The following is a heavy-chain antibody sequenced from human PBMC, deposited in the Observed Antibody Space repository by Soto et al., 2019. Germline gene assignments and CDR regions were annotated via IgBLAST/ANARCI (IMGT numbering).Heavy chain of an antibody. Sequence: QVQLQESGPGLVKASETLSLTCTVSGGSISSNYWTWIRQPPGKGLEWIGYVYNSGSTNYNPSIKSRVTISEDTSKSQFSLKVNSMTAADTAGYYCARYRREAVAGYTLDNWGQGILGTVSS. CDR3: ARYRREAVAGYTLDN. D-gene: IGHD6-13*01. CDR2: VYNSGST. CDR1: GGSISSNY. J-gene: IGHJ4*02. V-gene: IGHV4-59*01.